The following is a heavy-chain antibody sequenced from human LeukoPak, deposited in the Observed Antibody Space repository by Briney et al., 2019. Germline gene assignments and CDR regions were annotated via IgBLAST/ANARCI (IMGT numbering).Heavy chain of an antibody. CDR1: GFTFDDYA. J-gene: IGHJ6*02. D-gene: IGHD1-1*01. CDR2: INNDGSSA. Sequence: GGSLRLSCAASGFTFDDYAMHWVRHAPGKGLVWVSRINNDGSSASYVDSVKGRFTISRDNAKNTLFLQMNSLRAEDTAVYYCARRGTGHGMDVWGQGTTVIVSS. V-gene: IGHV3-74*01. CDR3: ARRGTGHGMDV.